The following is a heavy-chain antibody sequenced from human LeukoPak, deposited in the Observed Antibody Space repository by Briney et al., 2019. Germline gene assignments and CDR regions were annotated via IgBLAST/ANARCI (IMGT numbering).Heavy chain of an antibody. CDR3: ARVGPQYSYGRGSFDI. V-gene: IGHV4-4*07. D-gene: IGHD5-18*01. CDR1: GGSISSYY. CDR2: IYTSGST. J-gene: IGHJ3*02. Sequence: SETLSLTCTVSGGSISSYYWSWIRQPAGKGLEWVGRIYTSGSTNYNPSLKSRVTMSVDTSKNQFSLKLSSVTAADTAVYYCARVGPQYSYGRGSFDIWGQGTMVTVSS.